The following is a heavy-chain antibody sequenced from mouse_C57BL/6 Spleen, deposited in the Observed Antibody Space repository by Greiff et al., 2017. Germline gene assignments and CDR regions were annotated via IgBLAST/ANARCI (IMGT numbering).Heavy chain of an antibody. Sequence: VQLQQPGAELVRPGSSVKLSCKASGYTFTSYWMHWVKQRPIQGLEWIGNIDPSDSETHYNQKFKDKATLTVDKSSSTAYMQLISLTSEDSAVYYCARTTMVTLFDYWGQGTTLTVSS. D-gene: IGHD2-2*01. CDR1: GYTFTSYW. CDR3: ARTTMVTLFDY. J-gene: IGHJ2*01. V-gene: IGHV1-52*01. CDR2: IDPSDSET.